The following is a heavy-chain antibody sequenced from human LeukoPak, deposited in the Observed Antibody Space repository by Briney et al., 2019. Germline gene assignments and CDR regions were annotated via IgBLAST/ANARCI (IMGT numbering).Heavy chain of an antibody. Sequence: PGGSLRLSCAASGFTFRTYDMSWIRQAPGKGLEWGSYLSKSSSYTNYADSVKGRFTISRDNAKNTLYVQMNSLRADDTAVLYCAIALSEIAVAGLLFDYWGQGTLVTVSS. CDR1: GFTFRTYD. D-gene: IGHD6-19*01. CDR2: LSKSSSYT. J-gene: IGHJ4*02. CDR3: AIALSEIAVAGLLFDY. V-gene: IGHV3-11*05.